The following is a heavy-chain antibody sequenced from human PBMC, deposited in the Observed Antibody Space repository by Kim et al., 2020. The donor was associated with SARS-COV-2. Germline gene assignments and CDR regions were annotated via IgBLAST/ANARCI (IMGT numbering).Heavy chain of an antibody. J-gene: IGHJ5*02. D-gene: IGHD3-10*01. CDR2: INHSGST. Sequence: SETLSLTCAVYGGSFSGYYWSWIRQPPGKGLEWIGEINHSGSTNYNPSLKSRVTISVDTSKNQFSLKLSSVTAADTAVYYCARGPVVRGVIPQYNWFDPWGQGTLVTVSS. CDR1: GGSFSGYY. CDR3: ARGPVVRGVIPQYNWFDP. V-gene: IGHV4-34*01.